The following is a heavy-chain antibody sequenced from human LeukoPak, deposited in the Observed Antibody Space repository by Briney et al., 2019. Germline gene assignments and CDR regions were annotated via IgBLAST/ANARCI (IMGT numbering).Heavy chain of an antibody. D-gene: IGHD2-15*01. V-gene: IGHV4-59*12. J-gene: IGHJ4*02. CDR1: GAPITRYY. Sequence: SETLSLTCTVSGAPITRYYWSWIRQPPGKGLEWIGYIYYTGSANYNPSLKSRVSISVDTSKNQFSLKLSSVTAADTAVYYCARVGYCSGGSCYDYWGQGTLVTVSS. CDR2: IYYTGSA. CDR3: ARVGYCSGGSCYDY.